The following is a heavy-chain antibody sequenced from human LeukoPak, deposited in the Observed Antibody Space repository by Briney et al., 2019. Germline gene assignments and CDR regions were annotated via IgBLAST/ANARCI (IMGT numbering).Heavy chain of an antibody. D-gene: IGHD3-10*02. CDR1: GGSISSGGYS. CDR2: IYHSGST. V-gene: IGHV4-30-2*01. J-gene: IGHJ3*02. Sequence: PSETLSLTCAVSGGSISSGGYSWSWIRQPPGKGLEWIGYIYHSGSTYYNPSLKSRVTISVDRSKNQFSLKLSSVTAADTAVYYCARDCSTDDAFDIWGQGTMVTVSS. CDR3: ARDCSTDDAFDI.